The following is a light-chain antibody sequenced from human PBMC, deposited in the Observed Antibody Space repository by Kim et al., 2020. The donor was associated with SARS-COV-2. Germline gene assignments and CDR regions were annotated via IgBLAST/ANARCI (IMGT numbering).Light chain of an antibody. J-gene: IGKJ1*01. Sequence: SASVGDTVTITCRASQSISTWLAWYQQKPGKAPKLLIYMASTLESGVPSRFRGSGSGTEFTLTISSLQPDDFATYYCQQYKSYWAFGQGTKVEIK. CDR1: QSISTW. V-gene: IGKV1-5*03. CDR3: QQYKSYWA. CDR2: MAS.